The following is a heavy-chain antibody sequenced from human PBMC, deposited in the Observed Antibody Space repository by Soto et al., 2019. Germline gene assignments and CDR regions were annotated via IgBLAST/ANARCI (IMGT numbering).Heavy chain of an antibody. Sequence: EGSLRLSCAASGFTFDDYAMHWVRQAPGKGLEWVSLIDRDGGRPYYADSVKGRFTISRDNSKKSLFLQMNSLRPEDTALYYCAKGGGWYYYGVDVWGQGTTVTVSS. V-gene: IGHV3-43D*04. CDR2: IDRDGGRP. D-gene: IGHD3-16*01. CDR3: AKGGGWYYYGVDV. J-gene: IGHJ6*02. CDR1: GFTFDDYA.